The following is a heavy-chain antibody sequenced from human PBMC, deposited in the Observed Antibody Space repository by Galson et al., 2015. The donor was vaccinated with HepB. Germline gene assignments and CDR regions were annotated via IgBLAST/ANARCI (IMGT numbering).Heavy chain of an antibody. D-gene: IGHD2-2*02. CDR3: TSRPAHLVVPAAIHYYYGMDV. CDR2: IRSKANSYAT. Sequence: SLRLSCAASGFTFSGSAMHWVRQASGKGLEWVGRIRSKANSYATAYAASVKGRFTISRDDSKNTAYLQMNSLKTEDTAVYYCTSRPAHLVVPAAIHYYYGMDVWGQGTTVTVSS. CDR1: GFTFSGSA. J-gene: IGHJ6*02. V-gene: IGHV3-73*01.